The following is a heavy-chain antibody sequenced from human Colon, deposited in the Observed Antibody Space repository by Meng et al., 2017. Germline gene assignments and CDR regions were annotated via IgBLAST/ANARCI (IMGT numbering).Heavy chain of an antibody. J-gene: IGHJ4*02. CDR1: GFIFSNEW. CDR2: INKDGSVK. D-gene: IGHD3-16*01. Sequence: GESLKISCAASGFIFSNEWMDWVRQAPGKGLEWVANINKDGSVKNYVDSVKGRFTISRDNAKNLLYLQMDSQRDDDSAVYYCGSAYLGWGQGTLVTVSS. V-gene: IGHV3-7*01. CDR3: GSAYLG.